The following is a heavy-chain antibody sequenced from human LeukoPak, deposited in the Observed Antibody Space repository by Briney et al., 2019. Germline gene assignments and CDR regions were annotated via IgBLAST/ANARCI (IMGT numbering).Heavy chain of an antibody. J-gene: IGHJ1*01. D-gene: IGHD3-10*01. CDR1: GYTFTSYG. CDR3: AKDGDLGSWPPDYFQH. Sequence: ASVKVSCKASGYTFTSYGISWVRQAPGQGLEWMGWISAYNGNTNYAQKLQGRVTMTTDTSTSTAYMELRSLRSDDTAVYYCAKDGDLGSWPPDYFQHWGQGTLVTVSS. V-gene: IGHV1-18*01. CDR2: ISAYNGNT.